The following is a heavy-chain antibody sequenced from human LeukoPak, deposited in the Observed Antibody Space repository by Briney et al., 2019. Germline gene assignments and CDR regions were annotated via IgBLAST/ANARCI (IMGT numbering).Heavy chain of an antibody. CDR2: IKQDGSEK. CDR1: GFTFSSYW. V-gene: IGHV3-7*01. D-gene: IGHD1-26*01. Sequence: GGSLRLSCAASGFTFSSYWMSWVRQAPGKGLEWVANIKQDGSEKYYVDSVKGRSTISRDNAKNSLYLQMNSLRAEDTAVYYCARVESGSYYYYYYMDVWGKGTTVTISS. J-gene: IGHJ6*03. CDR3: ARVESGSYYYYYYMDV.